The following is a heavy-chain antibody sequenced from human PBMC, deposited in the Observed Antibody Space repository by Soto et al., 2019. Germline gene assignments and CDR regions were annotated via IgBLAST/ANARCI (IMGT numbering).Heavy chain of an antibody. Sequence: GGSLRLSCAASGFTVSSNYMSWVRQAPGKGLEWVSVIYSGGSTYHADSVKGRFTISRHNSKNTLYLQMNSLRAEDTAVYYCATRITMVRGVIGYYYYYGMDVWGQGTTVTVSS. J-gene: IGHJ6*02. CDR3: ATRITMVRGVIGYYYYYGMDV. CDR2: IYSGGST. D-gene: IGHD3-10*01. CDR1: GFTVSSNY. V-gene: IGHV3-53*04.